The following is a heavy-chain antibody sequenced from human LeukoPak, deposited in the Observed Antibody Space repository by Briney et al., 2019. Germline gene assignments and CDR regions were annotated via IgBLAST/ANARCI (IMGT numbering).Heavy chain of an antibody. Sequence: PSETLSLTCAVYGGSFSGYYWSWIRQPPGKGLEWIGEINHSGSTNYNPSLKSRVTISVDTSKNQFSLNLSSVTAADTAVYYCARGTMTTVTYYFDYWGQGTLVTVSS. J-gene: IGHJ4*02. CDR1: GGSFSGYY. CDR2: INHSGST. D-gene: IGHD4-17*01. CDR3: ARGTMTTVTYYFDY. V-gene: IGHV4-34*01.